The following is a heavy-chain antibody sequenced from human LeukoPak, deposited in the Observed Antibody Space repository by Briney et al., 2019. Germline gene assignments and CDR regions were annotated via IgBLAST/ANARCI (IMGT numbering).Heavy chain of an antibody. Sequence: PGGSLRLSCAASGFSFGGYAMAWARQAPGKGLEWISSISGSGATANYADSVRGRFIISRDNSANRLDLQMNSLRVEDAAVYYCAKDRAGYNVKGSDSWGQGTLVTVSS. CDR2: ISGSGATA. J-gene: IGHJ4*02. D-gene: IGHD5-24*01. CDR3: AKDRAGYNVKGSDS. CDR1: GFSFGGYA. V-gene: IGHV3-23*01.